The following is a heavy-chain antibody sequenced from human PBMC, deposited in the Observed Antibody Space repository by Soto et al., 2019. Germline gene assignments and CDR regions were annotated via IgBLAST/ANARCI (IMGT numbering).Heavy chain of an antibody. J-gene: IGHJ3*02. Sequence: EVPLVESGGGLVQPGGSLRLSCAASGFTFSSYSMNWVRQAPGKGLEWVSYISSSSSTIYYADSVKGRFTISRDNAKNSLYLQMNSLRDEDTAVYYCARDRGGKNGLGAFDIWGQGTMVTVSS. D-gene: IGHD2-15*01. CDR1: GFTFSSYS. CDR2: ISSSSSTI. CDR3: ARDRGGKNGLGAFDI. V-gene: IGHV3-48*02.